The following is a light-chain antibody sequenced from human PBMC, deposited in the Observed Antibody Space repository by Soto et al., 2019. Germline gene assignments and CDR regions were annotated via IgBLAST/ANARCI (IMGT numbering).Light chain of an antibody. CDR2: ENN. CDR3: QSYDSSLSGYV. CDR1: SSNIGAGYE. Sequence: QSVLTQPPSVSEAPGQRVTISCTGSSSNIGAGYEAPWYQQVPGTAPKLLIYENNNRPSGVPDRFSGSKSGTSASLAITGLQAEDDAEYYCQSYDSSLSGYVFGTGTKLTVL. J-gene: IGLJ1*01. V-gene: IGLV1-40*01.